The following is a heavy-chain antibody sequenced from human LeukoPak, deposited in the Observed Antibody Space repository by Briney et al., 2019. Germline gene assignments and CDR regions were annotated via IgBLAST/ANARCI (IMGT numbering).Heavy chain of an antibody. V-gene: IGHV3-7*04. Sequence: HSGGSLRLSCAASGFTFSSYWMSWVRQAPGKGPEWVANIKQDGSEKYYVDSVKGRFTISRDNAKNSLYLQMNSLRAEDTAVYSCARGDYGDYWNYYYMDVWGKGTTVTVSS. J-gene: IGHJ6*03. CDR2: IKQDGSEK. CDR3: ARGDYGDYWNYYYMDV. D-gene: IGHD4-17*01. CDR1: GFTFSSYW.